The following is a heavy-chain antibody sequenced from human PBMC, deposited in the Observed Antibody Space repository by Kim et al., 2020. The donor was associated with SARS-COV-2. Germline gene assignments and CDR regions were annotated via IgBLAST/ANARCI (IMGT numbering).Heavy chain of an antibody. CDR2: ISGSGGST. Sequence: GGSLRLSCAASGFTFSSYAMSWVRQAPGKGLAWVSAISGSGGSTYYADSVKGRFTISRDNSKNTLYLQMNSLRAEDTAVYYCAKCYYGSGNLFDYWGQGTLVTVSS. V-gene: IGHV3-23*01. J-gene: IGHJ4*02. CDR1: GFTFSSYA. D-gene: IGHD3-10*01. CDR3: AKCYYGSGNLFDY.